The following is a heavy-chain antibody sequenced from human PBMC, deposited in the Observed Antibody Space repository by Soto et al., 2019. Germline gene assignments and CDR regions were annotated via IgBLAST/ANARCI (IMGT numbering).Heavy chain of an antibody. D-gene: IGHD2-15*01. CDR2: ISVYNGNK. CDR1: GYTFSSYG. CDR3: ARDCSGGSCSTAY. V-gene: IGHV1-18*01. Sequence: QVQLVQSGAEVKKPGASVKVSCKASGYTFSSYGISWVRQGPGQGLEWMGWISVYNGNKMYAQKFQGRVTMTTDTSTSTAYMALRSLRSDDTAVYYCARDCSGGSCSTAYWGQGTLVTVSS. J-gene: IGHJ4*02.